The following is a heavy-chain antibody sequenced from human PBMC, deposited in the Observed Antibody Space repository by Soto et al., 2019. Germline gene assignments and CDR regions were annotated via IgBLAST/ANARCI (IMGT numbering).Heavy chain of an antibody. D-gene: IGHD2-21*01. Sequence: PSETLSLTCTVSGGSLSSGGYYWTWIRQHPGKGLEWIGYNYYSGITYYNPSLKSRVTISLDTSKNQFSLKLSSVTAADTAVYYCARGSINAGLSYGMDVWGQGTTVTVSS. J-gene: IGHJ6*02. CDR3: ARGSINAGLSYGMDV. CDR1: GGSLSSGGYY. V-gene: IGHV4-31*03. CDR2: NYYSGIT.